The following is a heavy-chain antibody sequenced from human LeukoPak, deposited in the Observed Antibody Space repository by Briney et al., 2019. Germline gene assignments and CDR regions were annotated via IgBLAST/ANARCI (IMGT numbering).Heavy chain of an antibody. J-gene: IGHJ6*03. CDR3: ARRGGRAMGGGSWYYPITYYYYMDV. CDR2: IYRDDSDT. CDR1: GCSFTSYW. D-gene: IGHD6-13*01. Sequence: GEALQISCNSSGCSFTSYWIGWGRQMPGKGVEWMGIIYRDDSDTRYSPSFQGRVTISADKSISTAYLQWSSLKASDTAMYYCARRGGRAMGGGSWYYPITYYYYMDVWGKGTTVTVSS. V-gene: IGHV5-51*01.